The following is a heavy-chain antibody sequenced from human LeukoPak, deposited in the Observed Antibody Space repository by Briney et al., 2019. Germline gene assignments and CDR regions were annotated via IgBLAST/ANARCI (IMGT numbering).Heavy chain of an antibody. CDR1: GFAFSSYN. J-gene: IGHJ3*02. V-gene: IGHV3-21*01. CDR2: ISSSSNYI. CDR3: ARSIVVKTASYDAFDM. Sequence: GGSMRLSCAASGFAFSSYNMNWVRQAPGKGLKWVSIISSSSNYIYYADSVKGRFTISRDNAKKSLYLQMNSLRAEDTAVYYCARSIVVKTASYDAFDMWGQGTMVTVSP. D-gene: IGHD2-21*02.